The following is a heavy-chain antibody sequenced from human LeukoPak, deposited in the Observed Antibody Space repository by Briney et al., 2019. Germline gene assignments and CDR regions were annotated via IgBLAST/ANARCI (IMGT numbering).Heavy chain of an antibody. CDR1: GGSISSYY. V-gene: IGHV4-4*07. CDR3: ARAINDYANDYYYYMDV. Sequence: SETLSLTCTVSGGSISSYYWSWIRQPAGKGLEWIGRIYTSGSTNYNPSLKSRVTMSVDTSKNQFSLKLSSVTAADTAVYYCARAINDYANDYYYYMDVWGKGTTVTVSS. CDR2: IYTSGST. J-gene: IGHJ6*03. D-gene: IGHD4-17*01.